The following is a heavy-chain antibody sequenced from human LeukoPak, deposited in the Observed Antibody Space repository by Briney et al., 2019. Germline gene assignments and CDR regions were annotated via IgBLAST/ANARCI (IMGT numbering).Heavy chain of an antibody. CDR3: ARRGCSSTSCYNWFDP. CDR1: GGTFSSYT. CDR2: IIPILGIA. V-gene: IGHV1-69*02. Sequence: GASVKVSCKASGGTFSSYTISWVRQAPGQGLEWMGRIIPILGIANYAQKLQGRVTMTTDTSTSTAYMELSSPRSEDTAVYYCARRGCSSTSCYNWFDPWGQGTLVTVSS. J-gene: IGHJ5*02. D-gene: IGHD2-2*01.